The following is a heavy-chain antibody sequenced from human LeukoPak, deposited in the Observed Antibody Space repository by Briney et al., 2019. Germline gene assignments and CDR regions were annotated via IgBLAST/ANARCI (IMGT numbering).Heavy chain of an antibody. CDR1: GFTFSSYA. D-gene: IGHD3-10*01. Sequence: GGSLRLSCAASGFTFSSYAMSWVRQAPGKGLEWVSAISGSGGSTYYADSVKGRFTISRDNSKNTLYLQMNSLRAEDTAVYYCAKDLGYYYGSGSYLDYWGRGTLVTVSS. CDR2: ISGSGGST. J-gene: IGHJ4*02. V-gene: IGHV3-23*01. CDR3: AKDLGYYYGSGSYLDY.